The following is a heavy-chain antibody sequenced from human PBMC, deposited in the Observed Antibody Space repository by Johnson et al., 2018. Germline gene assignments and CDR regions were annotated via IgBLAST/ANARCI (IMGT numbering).Heavy chain of an antibody. CDR3: ASQPGGTQH. CDR2: VSGSGGST. J-gene: IGHJ1*01. V-gene: IGHV3-23*04. D-gene: IGHD1-14*01. CDR1: GFTFDNYA. Sequence: VQLVESGGGLVQPGGSLRLSCAASGFTFDNYAMSWVRQAPGKGLEWVSGVSGSGGSTYYADPVKGRFTIPRDNSKNTLYLQMNSLRDEETAVYYCASQPGGTQHWGQGTLVTVSS.